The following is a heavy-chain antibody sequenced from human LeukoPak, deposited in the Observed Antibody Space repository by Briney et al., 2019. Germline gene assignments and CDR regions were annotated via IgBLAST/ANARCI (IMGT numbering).Heavy chain of an antibody. D-gene: IGHD3-22*01. CDR2: IDWDDDK. Sequence: SGPALVKPTQTLTLTCTFSGFSLSTSGMCGSWIRQPPGKALEWLARIDWDDDKYYSTSLKTRLTISKDTSKNQVVLTMTNMDPVDTATYYCARTGVDYYDRSGYFPDWGQGTLVTVSS. CDR3: ARTGVDYYDRSGYFPD. J-gene: IGHJ4*02. CDR1: GFSLSTSGMC. V-gene: IGHV2-70*11.